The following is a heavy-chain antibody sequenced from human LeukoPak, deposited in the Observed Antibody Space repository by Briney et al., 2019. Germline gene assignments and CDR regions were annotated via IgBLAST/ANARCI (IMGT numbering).Heavy chain of an antibody. CDR1: GFTFSSYA. J-gene: IGHJ4*02. CDR3: AKGTMDGGQYYYDSS. CDR2: ISSSGGTT. D-gene: IGHD3-22*01. Sequence: PGGSLRLSCVVSGFTFSSYAMSWVRQAPGKGLEWVSAISSSGGTTYFADSVKGRFTISRDNSKNTLYLQMNSLRAEDTAVYYCAKGTMDGGQYYYDSSGGQGTLVIVSS. V-gene: IGHV3-23*01.